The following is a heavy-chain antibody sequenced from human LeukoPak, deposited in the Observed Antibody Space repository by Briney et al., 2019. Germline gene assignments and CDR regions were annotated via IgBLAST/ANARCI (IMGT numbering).Heavy chain of an antibody. J-gene: IGHJ6*03. V-gene: IGHV3-21*01. CDR2: ISHSGEYT. Sequence: GVSLRLSYAPYGFTFKTYSINWARHARRKGLEYVSSISHSGEYTYYADSVKGQFTISRDNATNSLYLQMNSLRAEDTAVYYCARLYEVTTIYYYYYMDVWGKGTTVTVSS. D-gene: IGHD2-2*02. CDR1: GFTFKTYS. CDR3: ARLYEVTTIYYYYYMDV.